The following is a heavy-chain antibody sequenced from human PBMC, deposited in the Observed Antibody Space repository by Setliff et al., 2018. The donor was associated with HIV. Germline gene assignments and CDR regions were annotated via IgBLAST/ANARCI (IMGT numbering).Heavy chain of an antibody. V-gene: IGHV1-18*01. D-gene: IGHD3-10*01. J-gene: IGHJ3*02. Sequence: ASVKVSCKASGYTFTSYGISWVRQAPGQGLEWMGWISAYNGNTNYAQKLQGRVAMTTDTSTSTAYMELRSLRSDDTAVYYCARDQITMVRGTLGAFDIWGQGAMVTV. CDR2: ISAYNGNT. CDR1: GYTFTSYG. CDR3: ARDQITMVRGTLGAFDI.